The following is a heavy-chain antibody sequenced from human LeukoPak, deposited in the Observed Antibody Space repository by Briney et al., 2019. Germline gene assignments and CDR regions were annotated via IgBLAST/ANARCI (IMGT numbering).Heavy chain of an antibody. D-gene: IGHD3-9*01. J-gene: IGHJ4*02. CDR1: GFTFSSYE. Sequence: PGGSLRFSCAASGFTFSSYEMNWVRQAPGKGLEWVSYISSSGSTIYYADSVKGRFTISRDNAKNSLYLQMNSLRAEDTAVYYCARDHPSDILTGYYSFDYWGQGTLVTVSS. V-gene: IGHV3-48*03. CDR2: ISSSGSTI. CDR3: ARDHPSDILTGYYSFDY.